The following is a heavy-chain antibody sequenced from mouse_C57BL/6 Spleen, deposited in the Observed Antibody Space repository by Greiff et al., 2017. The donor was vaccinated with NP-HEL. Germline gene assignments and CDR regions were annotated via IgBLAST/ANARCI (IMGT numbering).Heavy chain of an antibody. D-gene: IGHD2-1*01. CDR2: ICDGGSYT. V-gene: IGHV5-4*01. CDR1: GFTFSSHA. J-gene: IGHJ4*01. Sequence: EVHPVESGGGLVKPGGSLKLFCAASGFTFSSHAMSRVRQTPGKRLEWVAIICDGGSYTYYPDKVKGRFTISRDKAQNNLYLQMSQLTSEDTAMYYCASDRWVIRDYAMDYWGQGTSVTVSS. CDR3: ASDRWVIRDYAMDY.